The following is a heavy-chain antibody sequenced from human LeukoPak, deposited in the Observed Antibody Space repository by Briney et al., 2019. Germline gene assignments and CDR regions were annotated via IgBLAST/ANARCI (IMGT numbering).Heavy chain of an antibody. CDR3: ARIYSSSWFLNWFDP. V-gene: IGHV4-39*07. D-gene: IGHD6-13*01. CDR1: GGSISSSSYY. Sequence: SETLSLTCTVSGGSISSSSYYWGWIRQPPGKGLEWIGSIYYSGSTYYNPSLKSRVTISVDTSKNQFSLKLNSVTAADTAVYYCARIYSSSWFLNWFDPWGQGTLVTVSS. CDR2: IYYSGST. J-gene: IGHJ5*02.